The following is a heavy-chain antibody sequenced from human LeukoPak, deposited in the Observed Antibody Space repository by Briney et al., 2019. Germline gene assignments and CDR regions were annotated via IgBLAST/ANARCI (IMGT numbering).Heavy chain of an antibody. CDR2: IYTSGST. Sequence: PSETLSLTCTVSGGSISGHYWTWIRQPPGKGLEWIGYIYTSGSTNYNPSLKSRVTISVDTSKNQFSLKLSSVTAADTAVYYCARHGFRYYYFDYWGQGTLVTVSS. J-gene: IGHJ4*02. CDR3: ARHGFRYYYFDY. CDR1: GGSISGHY. V-gene: IGHV4-4*09. D-gene: IGHD2-21*01.